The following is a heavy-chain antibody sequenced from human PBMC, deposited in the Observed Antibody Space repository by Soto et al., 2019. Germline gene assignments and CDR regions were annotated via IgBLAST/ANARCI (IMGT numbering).Heavy chain of an antibody. Sequence: SETLSLTCTVSGGSISSSSYYWGWIRQPLGKGLEWIGNIYFSGSTYYNPSLKSRVTISADTSRNQFSLKVISVTAADTAVYYCATSYNWNDVGWFDPWGPGTLVTVSS. CDR2: IYFSGST. D-gene: IGHD1-1*01. V-gene: IGHV4-39*01. J-gene: IGHJ5*02. CDR3: ATSYNWNDVGWFDP. CDR1: GGSISSSSYY.